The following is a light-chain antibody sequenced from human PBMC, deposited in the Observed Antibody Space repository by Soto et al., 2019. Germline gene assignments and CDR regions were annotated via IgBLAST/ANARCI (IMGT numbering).Light chain of an antibody. CDR3: QQYSDWPPT. J-gene: IGKJ1*01. CDR2: GAS. Sequence: EIVVTQSPATLSVSPGERATLSCRASQSVSSNLAWYQQKPGQAPRLLINGASTRATGIPARFSGSGSGTEFSLTISGLQSEDFAVYYCQQYSDWPPTFGQGTKVDIK. CDR1: QSVSSN. V-gene: IGKV3-15*01.